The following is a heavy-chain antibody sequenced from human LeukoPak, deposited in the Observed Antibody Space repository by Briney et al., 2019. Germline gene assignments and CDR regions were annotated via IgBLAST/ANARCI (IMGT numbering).Heavy chain of an antibody. J-gene: IGHJ6*02. CDR3: ARAQAAGYYYYGMDV. CDR1: GGSFSGYY. CDR2: INHSGST. D-gene: IGHD6-13*01. V-gene: IGHV4-34*01. Sequence: SETLSFTCAVYGGSFSGYYWSWIRQPPGKGLEWFGEINHSGSTNYNPSLKSRVTISVDTSKNQFSLKLSSVTAADTAVYYCARAQAAGYYYYGMDVWGQGTTVTVSS.